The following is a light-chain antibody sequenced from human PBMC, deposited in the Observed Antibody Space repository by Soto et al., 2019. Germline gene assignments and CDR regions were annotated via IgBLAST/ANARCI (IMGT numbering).Light chain of an antibody. CDR2: GAS. Sequence: EIVLTQSPGTLSLSPGERATLSCRAGQSVSSSYLAWYQQKPGQAPRLLIYGASSRATRIPDRFSGSGSGTDFTLTISRLEPEDFAVYYCQQYGSSPGTFGQETKLEIK. CDR3: QQYGSSPGT. CDR1: QSVSSSY. J-gene: IGKJ2*01. V-gene: IGKV3-20*01.